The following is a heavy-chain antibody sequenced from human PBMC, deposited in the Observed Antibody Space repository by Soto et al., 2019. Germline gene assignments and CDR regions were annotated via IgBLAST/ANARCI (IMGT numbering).Heavy chain of an antibody. Sequence: PSETLSLTCTVSGASINSGGYYWSWIRQLPGKGLEWIGYIYFSGSTYYNPSLESRVTISRDTSQNQFSLQLSSVTAADTAVYYCVSGKAWEVLLAYWGQGTLVTVSS. CDR2: IYFSGST. CDR1: GASINSGGYY. V-gene: IGHV4-31*03. CDR3: VSGKAWEVLLAY. D-gene: IGHD1-26*01. J-gene: IGHJ4*02.